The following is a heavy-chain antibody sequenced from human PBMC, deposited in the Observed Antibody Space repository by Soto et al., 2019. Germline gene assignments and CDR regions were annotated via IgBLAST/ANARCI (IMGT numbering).Heavy chain of an antibody. CDR2: XSXXXSXK. Sequence: GSQRLSCAASGFTFSSYGMHWVRQAPGKALEWVXVXSXXXSXKXXXDXXXXRFTISRDNSKNTLYLQMKSLRAEDTAVYYCAKEITMIVVAPLDYWGQGTLVTVSS. D-gene: IGHD3-22*01. CDR3: AKEITMIVVAPLDY. J-gene: IGHJ4*02. CDR1: GFTFSSYG. V-gene: IGHV3-30*18.